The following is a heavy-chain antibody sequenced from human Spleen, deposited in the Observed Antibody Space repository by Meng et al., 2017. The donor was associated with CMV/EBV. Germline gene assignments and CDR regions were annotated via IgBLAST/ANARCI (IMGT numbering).Heavy chain of an antibody. CDR3: ARVVLEWVTQHSYGMDV. V-gene: IGHV3-30*19. CDR2: ISYDGINK. Sequence: GESLKISCAASGFTFSRYGMHWVRQAPGKGLEWVAVISYDGINKYYADSVKGRFTISRDNSKNTLDLQMTSLRADDTAVYFCARVVLEWVTQHSYGMDVWGQGTTVTVSS. D-gene: IGHD3-3*01. CDR1: GFTFSRYG. J-gene: IGHJ6*02.